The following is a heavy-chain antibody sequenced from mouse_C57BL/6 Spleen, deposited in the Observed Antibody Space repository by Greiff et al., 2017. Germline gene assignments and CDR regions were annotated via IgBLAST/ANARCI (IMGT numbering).Heavy chain of an antibody. D-gene: IGHD2-4*01. CDR3: ERGGLRCYFVV. CDR2: IHPNSGST. J-gene: IGHJ1*03. CDR1: GYTFTSYW. Sequence: QVQLQQSGAELVKPGASVKLSCKASGYTFTSYWMHWVKQRPGQGLEWIGMIHPNSGSTNYNEKFKSKATLTVDKSSSTAYMQLSSLTSEDSAVYYGERGGLRCYFVVWAQGPRSPSPQ. V-gene: IGHV1-64*01.